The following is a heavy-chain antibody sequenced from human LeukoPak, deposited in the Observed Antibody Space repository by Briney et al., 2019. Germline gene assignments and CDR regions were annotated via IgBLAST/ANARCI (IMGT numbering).Heavy chain of an antibody. CDR1: GFTFSSYS. V-gene: IGHV3-21*01. CDR3: ARGELPDIVVVVAAENRFDH. CDR2: ISSSSSYI. D-gene: IGHD2-15*01. Sequence: GGSLRLSCAASGFTFSSYSMNWVRQAPGKGLEWVSSISSSSSYIYYADSVKGRFTISRDNAKNSLYLQMNSLRAEDTAVYYCARGELPDIVVVVAAENRFDHWGQGTLVTVSS. J-gene: IGHJ5*02.